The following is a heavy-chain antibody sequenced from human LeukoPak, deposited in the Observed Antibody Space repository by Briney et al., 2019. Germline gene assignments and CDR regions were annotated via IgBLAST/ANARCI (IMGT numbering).Heavy chain of an antibody. CDR1: GYTFTSYG. Sequence: ASVKVSCKASGYTFTSYGIGWVRQAPGQVLEWMGWISAYNGNTNYAQKLQGRVTMNTDTSTSTASMELRSLRSDDTAVYYCARERWLQLRNYDYWGQGTLVTVSS. V-gene: IGHV1-18*01. J-gene: IGHJ4*02. D-gene: IGHD5-24*01. CDR2: ISAYNGNT. CDR3: ARERWLQLRNYDY.